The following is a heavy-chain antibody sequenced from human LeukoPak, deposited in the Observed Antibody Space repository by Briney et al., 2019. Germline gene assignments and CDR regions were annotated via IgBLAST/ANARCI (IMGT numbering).Heavy chain of an antibody. CDR3: ARDDSGYDLSDYYGMDV. CDR2: INAGNGNT. V-gene: IGHV1-3*01. J-gene: IGHJ6*01. Sequence: ASVKVSCKASGYTFTSYAMHWVRQAPEQRVEWMGWINAGNGNTKYSQKFQGRVTITRDTSASTAYMELSSLRSEDTAVYYCARDDSGYDLSDYYGMDVWGQGTTVTVSS. D-gene: IGHD5-12*01. CDR1: GYTFTSYA.